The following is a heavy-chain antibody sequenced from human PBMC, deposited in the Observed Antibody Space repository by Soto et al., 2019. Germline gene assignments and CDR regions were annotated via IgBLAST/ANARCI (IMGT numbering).Heavy chain of an antibody. D-gene: IGHD6-13*01. CDR2: IYYSGST. Sequence: SETLSLTCTVSGGSISSYYWSWIRQPPGKGLEWIGYIYYSGSTNYNPSLKSRVTISVDTSKNQFSLKLSSVTAADTAVYYCASSTQIAIDWFDPWGQGTLVTVSS. CDR3: ASSTQIAIDWFDP. CDR1: GGSISSYY. J-gene: IGHJ5*02. V-gene: IGHV4-59*01.